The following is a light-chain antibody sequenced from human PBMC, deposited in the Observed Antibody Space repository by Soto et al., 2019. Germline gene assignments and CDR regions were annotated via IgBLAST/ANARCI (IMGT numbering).Light chain of an antibody. CDR2: GAS. Sequence: EIVMTQSPATLSVSPGERATLSCRASQSISNNLAWYHQRPGQAPRLLIYGASTRATGIPARFSGSGSGTEFTLTISSRQSEDFAVYYWQQYNNWWTFGQGTRVEIK. V-gene: IGKV3-15*01. CDR3: QQYNNWWT. J-gene: IGKJ1*01. CDR1: QSISNN.